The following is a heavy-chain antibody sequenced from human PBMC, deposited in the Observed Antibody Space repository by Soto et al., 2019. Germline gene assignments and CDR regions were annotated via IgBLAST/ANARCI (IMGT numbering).Heavy chain of an antibody. V-gene: IGHV3-23*01. J-gene: IGHJ3*01. CDR3: AKDRGVVVVVTTGGAFDL. CDR1: EFTFSSYA. Sequence: EVQLLESGGGLVHPGGSLRLSCEVSEFTFSSYAMSWVRQAPGKGLEWVSTISGSGVSTYYGDSVKGRFTISRDNSKNTLYLPMNSLRGEDTAMYYCAKDRGVVVVVTTGGAFDLWCQGTMVTVSS. D-gene: IGHD3-22*01. CDR2: ISGSGVST.